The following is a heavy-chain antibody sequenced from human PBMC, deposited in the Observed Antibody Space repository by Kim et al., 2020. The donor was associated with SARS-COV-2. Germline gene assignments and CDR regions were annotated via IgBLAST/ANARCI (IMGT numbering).Heavy chain of an antibody. CDR3: ARGTIFRGVIIGGPSYYFDF. CDR2: ISYDGGNK. Sequence: GGSLRLSCAASGFTFSTYAMHWVRQAPGKGLEWVAVISYDGGNKDYADSVKGRFTISRDNSKNTLYLQLNSLRAKDTAAYYCARGTIFRGVIIGGPSYYFDFWGQGTLVTVSS. V-gene: IGHV3-30*04. CDR1: GFTFSTYA. J-gene: IGHJ4*02. D-gene: IGHD3-10*01.